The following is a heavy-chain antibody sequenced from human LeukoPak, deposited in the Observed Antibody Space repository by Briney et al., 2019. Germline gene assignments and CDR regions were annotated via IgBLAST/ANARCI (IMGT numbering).Heavy chain of an antibody. CDR2: IYTSGST. V-gene: IGHV4-4*07. CDR1: GGSISSYY. Sequence: SETLSLTCTVSGGSISSYYWSWIRQPAGKGLEWIGRIYTSGSTNYNPSLKSRVTMSVDTSKKRFSLKLSSVTAADTAVYYCARDGHYYDSSAPTFGNWFDPWGQGTLVTASS. J-gene: IGHJ5*02. D-gene: IGHD3-22*01. CDR3: ARDGHYYDSSAPTFGNWFDP.